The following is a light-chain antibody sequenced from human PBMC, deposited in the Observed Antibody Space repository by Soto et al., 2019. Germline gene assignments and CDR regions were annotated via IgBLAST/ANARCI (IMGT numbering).Light chain of an antibody. V-gene: IGKV3-20*01. Sequence: EIVLTQTPGTLSLSPGERATVSCGASQSVTSNYLAWYQQKPGQAPRLLIFGASIRVKGIPDRFIGSGSGTGFTLTISRLEPEDFAVYYCQHYVTSLTTFGQGTKVDIK. CDR1: QSVTSNY. CDR2: GAS. J-gene: IGKJ1*01. CDR3: QHYVTSLTT.